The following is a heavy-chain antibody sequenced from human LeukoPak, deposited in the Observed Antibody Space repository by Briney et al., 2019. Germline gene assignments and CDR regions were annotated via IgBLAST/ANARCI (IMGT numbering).Heavy chain of an antibody. J-gene: IGHJ3*02. CDR3: ARAIEAFDI. D-gene: IGHD1-26*01. V-gene: IGHV4-34*01. CDR1: GGAFSGYY. CDR2: INHSGST. Sequence: SAPPSPTCAAYGGAFSGYYWRWVRHPPGEGLEWIGEINHSGSTNYNPSLKSRVTISVDTSKNQFSLKLSSVTAADTAVYYCARAIEAFDIWGQGTMVTVSS.